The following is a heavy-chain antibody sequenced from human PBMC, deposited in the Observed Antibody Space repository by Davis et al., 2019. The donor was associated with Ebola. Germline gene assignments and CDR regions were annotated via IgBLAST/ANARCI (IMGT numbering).Heavy chain of an antibody. V-gene: IGHV1-46*02. D-gene: IGHD1-26*01. CDR3: ARTSIVGTTTTASDI. Sequence: AASVKVSCKASGYTFNSYYIHWVRQAPGQGLEWMGIMNPSDGDTNYAQEFQGRVTMTRDASTSTVYMELRSLRSDDTAVYFCARTSIVGTTTTASDIWGQGTMVTVSS. CDR1: GYTFNSYY. CDR2: MNPSDGDT. J-gene: IGHJ3*02.